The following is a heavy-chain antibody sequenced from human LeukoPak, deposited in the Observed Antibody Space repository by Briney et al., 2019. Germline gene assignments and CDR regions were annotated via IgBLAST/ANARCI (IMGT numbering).Heavy chain of an antibody. V-gene: IGHV3-53*01. CDR1: GSTFSHYW. CDR2: IYSGGST. D-gene: IGHD6-19*01. CDR3: ARGSDSSGWSQGGYFDY. J-gene: IGHJ4*02. Sequence: GGSLRLSCAASGSTFSHYWMHWVRQAPGKGLEWVSVIYSGGSTYYADSVKGRFTISRDNSKNTLYLQMNSLRAEDTAVYYCARGSDSSGWSQGGYFDYWGQGTLVTVSS.